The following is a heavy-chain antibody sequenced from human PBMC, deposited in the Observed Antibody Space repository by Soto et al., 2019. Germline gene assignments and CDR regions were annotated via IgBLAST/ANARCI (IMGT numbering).Heavy chain of an antibody. V-gene: IGHV1-18*01. D-gene: IGHD6-19*01. J-gene: IGHJ4*02. Sequence: QVQLVQSGAEVKKPGASVKVSCKASGYTFTSYGISWVRQAPGQGLEWMGWINAYNGNTNYAQKFQGRVTMTTHTATSTADMELRSLRSDDTAVYYCARDPVAGTYFDYWGQGTLVTVSS. CDR1: GYTFTSYG. CDR3: ARDPVAGTYFDY. CDR2: INAYNGNT.